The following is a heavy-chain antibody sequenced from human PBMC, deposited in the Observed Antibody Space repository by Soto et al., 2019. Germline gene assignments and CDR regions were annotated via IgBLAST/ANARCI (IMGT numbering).Heavy chain of an antibody. CDR1: GYTFTSYA. J-gene: IGHJ3*02. V-gene: IGHV1-3*01. D-gene: IGHD4-17*01. CDR2: INAGNGNT. CDR3: ARYRTVISAFDI. Sequence: ASVKVSCKASGYTFTSYAMHWVRQAPGQRFERMGLINAGNGNTKYSQKFHGSVTIIRDTSASTVYMELSSLIFVDTAVYYCARYRTVISAFDIWGQGTVVTVSS.